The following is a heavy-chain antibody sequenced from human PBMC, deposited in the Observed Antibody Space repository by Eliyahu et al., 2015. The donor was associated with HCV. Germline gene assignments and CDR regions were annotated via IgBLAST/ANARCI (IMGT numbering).Heavy chain of an antibody. CDR2: ISRHTITV. V-gene: IGHV3-9*01. CDR1: GFTLGDYA. Sequence: EVQLVESGRGLVQPGRSLRLSCEASGFTLGDYAAHWVRXAPGKGLGWVSGISRHTITVGYADSVKGRFTISRDDAKNSVYLQMNSLRPEDTALYYCAKGRGDFWSGYYFGYGLDVWGQGTTVTVSS. CDR3: AKGRGDFWSGYYFGYGLDV. J-gene: IGHJ6*02. D-gene: IGHD3-3*01.